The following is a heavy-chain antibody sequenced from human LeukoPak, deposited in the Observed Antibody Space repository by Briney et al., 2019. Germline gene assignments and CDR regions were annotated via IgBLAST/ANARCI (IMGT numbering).Heavy chain of an antibody. Sequence: GGSLRLSCAASGFTFRGYAMHWVRQAPGKGLEGVAVISYDGSNEYYADSVKGRFTISRDNSKNTLYLQMNSLSVEDTAVYYCARVGYYASGPFSYFDYWGQGTLVTVSS. CDR2: ISYDGSNE. CDR3: ARVGYYASGPFSYFDY. V-gene: IGHV3-30-3*01. CDR1: GFTFRGYA. J-gene: IGHJ4*02. D-gene: IGHD3-10*01.